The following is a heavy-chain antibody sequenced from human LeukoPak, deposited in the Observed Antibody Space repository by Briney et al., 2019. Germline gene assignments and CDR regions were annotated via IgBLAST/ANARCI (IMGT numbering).Heavy chain of an antibody. CDR3: ARENSSGWYGGDAFDI. CDR2: MNPNSGNT. J-gene: IGHJ3*02. D-gene: IGHD6-19*01. Sequence: ASVKVSCKASGYTFTSYDINWVRQATGQGLEWMGWMNPNSGNTGYAQKFQGRVTMTRNTSISTAYMELSSLRSEDTAVYYCARENSSGWYGGDAFDIWGQGTMVTVSS. CDR1: GYTFTSYD. V-gene: IGHV1-8*01.